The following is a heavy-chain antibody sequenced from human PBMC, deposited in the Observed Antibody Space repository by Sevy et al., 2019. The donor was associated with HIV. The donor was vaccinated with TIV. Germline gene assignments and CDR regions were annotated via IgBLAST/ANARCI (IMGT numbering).Heavy chain of an antibody. D-gene: IGHD3-16*02. CDR2: INHSGST. V-gene: IGHV4-34*01. CDR3: ARGAAYYVGGSYRYTGTDY. J-gene: IGHJ4*02. Sequence: SETLSLTCAVYGGSFSGYYWSWIRQPPGKGLEWIGEINHSGSTNYNPSLKSRVTISVDTSKNQFSLKLSSVTAAGAAVDYCARGAAYYVGGSYRYTGTDYWGQGTLVTVSS. CDR1: GGSFSGYY.